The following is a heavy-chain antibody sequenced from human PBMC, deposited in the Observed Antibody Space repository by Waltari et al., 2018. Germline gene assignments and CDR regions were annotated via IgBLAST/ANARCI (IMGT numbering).Heavy chain of an antibody. CDR3: ARDRDHDYRHPRDGYYYYGMDV. CDR2: IYYSGST. Sequence: QVQLQESGPGLVKPSETLSLTCTVSGGSISSHYWSWIRQPPGQGLEWIGYIYYSGSTNDNPSLKSRVTISVDTSKNQFSLKLSSVTAADTAVYYCARDRDHDYRHPRDGYYYYGMDVWGQGTTVTVSS. V-gene: IGHV4-59*11. J-gene: IGHJ6*02. CDR1: GGSISSHY. D-gene: IGHD4-4*01.